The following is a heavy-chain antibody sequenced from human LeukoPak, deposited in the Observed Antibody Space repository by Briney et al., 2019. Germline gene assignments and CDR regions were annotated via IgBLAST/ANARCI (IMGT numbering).Heavy chain of an antibody. J-gene: IGHJ1*01. Sequence: GRSLRLSCAASGLTFSSYGMHWVRQAPGKGLEWVAVISFDGSYKYYADSVKGRFTISRDNSKNTLYLQMNSLRTQDTAVFYCAKYYYDGSGYSALGYWGQGTLVTVSS. CDR2: ISFDGSYK. D-gene: IGHD3-22*01. CDR1: GLTFSSYG. CDR3: AKYYYDGSGYSALGY. V-gene: IGHV3-30*18.